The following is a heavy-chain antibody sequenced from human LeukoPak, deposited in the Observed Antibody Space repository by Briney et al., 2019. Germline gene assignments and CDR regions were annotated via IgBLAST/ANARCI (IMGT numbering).Heavy chain of an antibody. D-gene: IGHD3-22*01. CDR1: GFTFSSYS. V-gene: IGHV3-21*01. CDR3: ARDFYDSSGYYYGVY. CDR2: ISSRSSYI. Sequence: PGGSLRLSCAASGFTFSSYSMNWVRQAPGKGLEWVSSISSRSSYIYYADSVKGRFTISRDNAKNSLFLQMNSLRDEDTAVYYCARDFYDSSGYYYGVYWGQGTLVTVSS. J-gene: IGHJ4*02.